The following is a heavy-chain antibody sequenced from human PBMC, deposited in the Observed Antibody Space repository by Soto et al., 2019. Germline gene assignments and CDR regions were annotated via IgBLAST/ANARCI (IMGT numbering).Heavy chain of an antibody. CDR2: ITGRGDST. CDR3: ARVRPYYDN. CDR1: GFTFSNYA. Sequence: GGSLRLSCAASGFTFSNYAMNWVRQAPGKGLEWVSAITGRGDSTYYADSVKGRFTISRDNSKNTLYLQMSSLRAEDTAVYFCARVRPYYDNWGRGILVTVSS. V-gene: IGHV3-23*01. J-gene: IGHJ4*02.